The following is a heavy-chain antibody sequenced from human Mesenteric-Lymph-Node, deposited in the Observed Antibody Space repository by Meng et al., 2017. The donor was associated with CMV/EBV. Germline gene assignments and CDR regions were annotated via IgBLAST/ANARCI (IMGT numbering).Heavy chain of an antibody. CDR1: GFIFSDYY. CDR3: ARSDYSNSGMDV. J-gene: IGHJ6*02. CDR2: ISSSGSGI. Sequence: GGSLRLSCAASGFIFSDYYMSWIRQAPGKGLEWVSYISSSGSGIYYADSVKGRFTISRDNSKNTLYLQMNSLRAEDTAVYYCARSDYSNSGMDVWGQGTTVTVSS. V-gene: IGHV3-11*04. D-gene: IGHD4-11*01.